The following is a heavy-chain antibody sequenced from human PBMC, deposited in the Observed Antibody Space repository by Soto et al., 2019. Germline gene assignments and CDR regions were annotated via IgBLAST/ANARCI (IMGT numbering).Heavy chain of an antibody. J-gene: IGHJ6*02. CDR3: TRVRGVISYYYYYGMDV. Sequence: SETLSLTCTVSGGSISSGDYYWSWIRQPPGKGLEWIGYIYYSGSTYYNPSLKSRVTISVDTSKNQFSLKLSSVTAADTAVYYCTRVRGVISYYYYYGMDVWGQGTTVTVSS. CDR1: GGSISSGDYY. D-gene: IGHD3-10*01. CDR2: IYYSGST. V-gene: IGHV4-30-4*01.